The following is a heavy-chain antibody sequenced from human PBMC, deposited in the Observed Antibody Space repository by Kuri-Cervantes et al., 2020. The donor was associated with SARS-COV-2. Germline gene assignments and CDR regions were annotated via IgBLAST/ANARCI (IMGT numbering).Heavy chain of an antibody. V-gene: IGHV4-59*01. CDR1: GDSISSYY. CDR2: IYYSGST. J-gene: IGHJ4*02. Sequence: SETLSLTCTVSGDSISSYYWSWIRQPPGKGLEWIGYIYYSGSTNYNPSLKSRVTISADTSKNQFSLKLSSVTAADTAVYYCASQDGLYYWGQGTLVTVSS. D-gene: IGHD3/OR15-3a*01. CDR3: ASQDGLYY.